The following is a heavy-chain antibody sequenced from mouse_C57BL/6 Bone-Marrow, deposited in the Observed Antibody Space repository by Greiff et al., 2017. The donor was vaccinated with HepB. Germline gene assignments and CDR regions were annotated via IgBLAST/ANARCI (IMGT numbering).Heavy chain of an antibody. J-gene: IGHJ1*03. V-gene: IGHV5-17*01. CDR3: ARFSTVRYFDV. CDR1: GFTFSDNG. CDR2: ISSGSSTI. D-gene: IGHD1-1*01. Sequence: EVQVVESGGGLVKPGGSLKLSCAASGFTFSDNGMHWVRQAPEKGLEWVAYISSGSSTIYYADTVKGRFTITRDNAKNTLFLQMTSLRSEDTAMYYCARFSTVRYFDVWGTGTTVTVSS.